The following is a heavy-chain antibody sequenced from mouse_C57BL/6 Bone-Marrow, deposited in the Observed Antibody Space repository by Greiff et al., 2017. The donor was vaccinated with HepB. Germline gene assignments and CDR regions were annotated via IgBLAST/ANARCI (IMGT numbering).Heavy chain of an antibody. Sequence: VQLQQPGAELVKPGASVKMSCKASGYTFTSYWITWVKQRPGQGLEWIGDIYPGSGSTNYNEKFKSKATLTVDTSSSTAYMQLSSLTSEDSAVYYCARGDYGKIYWYFDVWGTGTTVTVSS. CDR2: IYPGSGST. V-gene: IGHV1-55*01. J-gene: IGHJ1*03. CDR1: GYTFTSYW. D-gene: IGHD1-1*01. CDR3: ARGDYGKIYWYFDV.